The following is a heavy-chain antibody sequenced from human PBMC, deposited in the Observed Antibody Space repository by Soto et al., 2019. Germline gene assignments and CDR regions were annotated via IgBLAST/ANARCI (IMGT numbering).Heavy chain of an antibody. CDR3: ARDRTVAAGMDV. Sequence: PGGSTRLSCAASGFTVCSYSMNWVRQAPGKGLEWVSSISSSSSYIYYADSVKGRFTISRDNAKNSLYLQMNSLRAEDTAVYYCARDRTVAAGMDVWGQGTTVTVSS. CDR2: ISSSSSYI. D-gene: IGHD6-19*01. J-gene: IGHJ6*02. V-gene: IGHV3-21*01. CDR1: GFTVCSYS.